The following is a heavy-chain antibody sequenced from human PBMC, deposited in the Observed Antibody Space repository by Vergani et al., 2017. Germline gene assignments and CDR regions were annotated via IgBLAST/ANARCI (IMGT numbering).Heavy chain of an antibody. D-gene: IGHD6-13*01. CDR3: ATGVVVDNSSWHSVHLFHP. Sequence: EVQLLESGGGLVQPGGSLRLSCAASGFTFSSYAMSWVRQAPGKGLEWVSAISGSGGSTYYADSVKGRFTISRDNSKNTLYLQMNSLRAEDTAVYYCATGVVVDNSSWHSVHLFHPWGQGTLVTVSS. CDR2: ISGSGGST. V-gene: IGHV3-23*01. J-gene: IGHJ5*02. CDR1: GFTFSSYA.